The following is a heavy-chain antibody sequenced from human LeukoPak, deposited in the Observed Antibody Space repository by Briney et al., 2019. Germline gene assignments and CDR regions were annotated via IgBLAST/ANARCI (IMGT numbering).Heavy chain of an antibody. CDR1: GGSISSSSCY. J-gene: IGHJ5*02. V-gene: IGHV4-39*07. CDR3: VRGRYSSGWFKDKNWFDP. CDR2: IYYSGST. Sequence: SETLSLTCTVSGGSISSSSCYWGWIRQPPGKGLEWIVSIYYSGSTYYNPSLKSRVTISVDTSKNQFSLKLSSVTAADTAVYYCVRGRYSSGWFKDKNWFDPWGQGIPVTVSS. D-gene: IGHD6-19*01.